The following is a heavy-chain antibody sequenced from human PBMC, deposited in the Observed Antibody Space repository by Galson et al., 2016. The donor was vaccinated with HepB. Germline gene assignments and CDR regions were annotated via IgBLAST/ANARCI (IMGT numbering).Heavy chain of an antibody. D-gene: IGHD1-26*01. V-gene: IGHV3-23*01. CDR3: ARGRVGATPADY. Sequence: CAASGFTFSSYAMNWVRQAPGKGLEWVSDISHSGDSIYYAGSVKGRFTISRDDSKNTLYLQMNSLRPEDTAVYYCARGRVGATPADYWGQGTLVTVSS. CDR1: GFTFSSYA. CDR2: ISHSGDSI. J-gene: IGHJ4*02.